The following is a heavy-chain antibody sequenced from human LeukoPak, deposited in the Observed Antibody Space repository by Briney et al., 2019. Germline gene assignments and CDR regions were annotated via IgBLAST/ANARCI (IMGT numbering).Heavy chain of an antibody. J-gene: IGHJ4*02. V-gene: IGHV3-21*01. CDR1: GFTFSSYS. Sequence: GGSLRLSCAASGFTFSSYSMNWVRQAPGKGLEWVSSISSSSSYIYYADSVKGRFTISRDNAKNSLYLQMNSLRAEDTAVYYCARSSGLLRYFDYWGQGTLVTVSS. CDR3: ARSSGLLRYFDY. CDR2: ISSSSSYI. D-gene: IGHD7-27*01.